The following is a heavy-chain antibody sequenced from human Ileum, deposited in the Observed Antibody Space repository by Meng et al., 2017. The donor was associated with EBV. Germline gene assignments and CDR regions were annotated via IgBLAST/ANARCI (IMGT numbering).Heavy chain of an antibody. CDR2: IHHTEST. Sequence: QVRLQVLGHGLVKPYGTLSLTCAVSGGSISSSNWWSWVRQAPGKGLEWIGEIHHTESTNYNPSLKSRATISVDKSKNQFSLKLSSVTAADTAVYYCARESYSDSSGYYSLDYWGQGSLVTVSS. CDR1: GGSISSSNW. J-gene: IGHJ4*02. D-gene: IGHD3-22*01. V-gene: IGHV4-4*02. CDR3: ARESYSDSSGYYSLDY.